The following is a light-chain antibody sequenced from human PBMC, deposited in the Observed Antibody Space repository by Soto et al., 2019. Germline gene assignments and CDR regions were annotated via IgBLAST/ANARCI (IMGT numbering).Light chain of an antibody. J-gene: IGKJ4*01. V-gene: IGKV3-20*01. Sequence: VLTQSPDTLSLSPGERATLSCRASQSVASNYLAWYQQKPGQAPRLLISGASSRASGIPDRFSGSGSGTDFTLTISRLEPEDFAVYYCQQYGGSPLVTFGGGTKVEFK. CDR3: QQYGGSPLVT. CDR2: GAS. CDR1: QSVASNY.